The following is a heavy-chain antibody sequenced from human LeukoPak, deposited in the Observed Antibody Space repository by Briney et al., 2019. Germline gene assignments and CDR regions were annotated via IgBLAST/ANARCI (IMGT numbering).Heavy chain of an antibody. CDR2: INHSGST. Sequence: PSETLSLTCAVYGGSFSGYYWSWIRQPPGKGLEWIGEINHSGSTNYNPSLKSRVTISVDTSKNQFSLKLSSVTAADTAVHYCASGSYSRPPDYWGQGTLVTVSS. J-gene: IGHJ4*02. V-gene: IGHV4-34*01. CDR3: ASGSYSRPPDY. D-gene: IGHD1-26*01. CDR1: GGSFSGYY.